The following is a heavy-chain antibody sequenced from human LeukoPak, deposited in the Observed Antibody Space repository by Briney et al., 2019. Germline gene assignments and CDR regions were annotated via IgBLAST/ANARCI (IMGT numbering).Heavy chain of an antibody. V-gene: IGHV3-21*01. CDR3: ARDGEYYGSGGFDY. CDR1: GFTFSSYS. D-gene: IGHD3-10*01. CDR2: ISSSSYI. J-gene: IGHJ4*02. Sequence: PGRSLRLSCAASGFTFSSYSMNWVRQASGKGLEWVSSISSSSYIYHADSVKGRFTISRDNAKNSLYLQMNSLRAEDTAVYYCARDGEYYGSGGFDYWGQGTLVTVSS.